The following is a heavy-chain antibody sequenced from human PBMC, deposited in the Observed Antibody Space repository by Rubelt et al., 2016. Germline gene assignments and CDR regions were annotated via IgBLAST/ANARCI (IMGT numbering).Heavy chain of an antibody. V-gene: IGHV4-39*01. D-gene: IGHD2-8*01. CDR3: ARHSIVVMVYNKPSSFDY. Sequence: QLQLQESGPGLVKPSETLSLTCTVSGGSISSSNYYWGWIRQPPGKGLEWIGSIYYSGSTYYDPSLKSRVPISVDTSKNQFSLKLSSVTAADTAVYYCARHSIVVMVYNKPSSFDYWGQGTLVTVSS. CDR2: IYYSGST. CDR1: GGSISSSNYY. J-gene: IGHJ4*02.